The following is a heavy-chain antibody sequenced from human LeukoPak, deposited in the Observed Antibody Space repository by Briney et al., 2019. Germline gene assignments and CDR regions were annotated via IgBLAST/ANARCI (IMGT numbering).Heavy chain of an antibody. V-gene: IGHV3-43*01. CDR2: ISWDGGST. J-gene: IGHJ4*02. CDR3: ARDQYYDSSGN. CDR1: GFTFDDYT. Sequence: GGSLRLSCAASGFTFDDYTMHWVRQAPGKGLEWVSLISWDGGSTYYADSVKGRFTISRDNSKNTLYLQMNSLRAEDTAVYYCARDQYYDSSGNWGQGTLVTVSS. D-gene: IGHD3-22*01.